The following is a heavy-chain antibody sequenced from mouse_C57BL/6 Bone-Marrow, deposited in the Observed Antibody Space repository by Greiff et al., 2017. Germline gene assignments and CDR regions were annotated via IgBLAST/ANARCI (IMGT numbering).Heavy chain of an antibody. V-gene: IGHV1-82*01. D-gene: IGHD1-1*01. CDR1: GYAFSSSW. CDR2: IYPGDGDT. J-gene: IGHJ1*03. Sequence: QVQLQQSGPELVKPGASVKISCKASGYAFSSSWMNWVKQRPGKGLEWIGRIYPGDGDTNYNGKFKGKATLTADKSSSTAYMQLSSLTSEDSAVYFCARYYGSSYSYWYFDVWGTGTTVTVSS. CDR3: ARYYGSSYSYWYFDV.